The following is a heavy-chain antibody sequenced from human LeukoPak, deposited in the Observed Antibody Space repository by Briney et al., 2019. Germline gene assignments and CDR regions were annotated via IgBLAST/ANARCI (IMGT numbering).Heavy chain of an antibody. J-gene: IGHJ6*02. V-gene: IGHV1-69*13. CDR1: VGTFSSYA. CDR3: ASGSEDYYGSWGYYYGMDV. D-gene: IGHD3-10*01. CDR2: IIPIFGTA. Sequence: SVNVSCKASVGTFSSYAISWVRQAPGQGLEWMGGIIPIFGTANYAQKFQGRVTITADESTSTAYMELSSLRSEDTAVYYCASGSEDYYGSWGYYYGMDVWGQGTTVTVSS.